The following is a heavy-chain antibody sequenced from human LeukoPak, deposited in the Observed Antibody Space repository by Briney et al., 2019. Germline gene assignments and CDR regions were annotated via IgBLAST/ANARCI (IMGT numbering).Heavy chain of an antibody. J-gene: IGHJ5*02. V-gene: IGHV1-18*01. CDR1: GYTFTSYG. Sequence: ASVKVSCKASGYTFTSYGISWVRQAPGQGLEWMGWISAYNGNTNYAQKLQGRVTMTTDTSMSTAYMELRSLRSDDTAVYYCARGKRHSSSWYNWFDPWGQGTLVTVFS. CDR2: ISAYNGNT. D-gene: IGHD6-13*01. CDR3: ARGKRHSSSWYNWFDP.